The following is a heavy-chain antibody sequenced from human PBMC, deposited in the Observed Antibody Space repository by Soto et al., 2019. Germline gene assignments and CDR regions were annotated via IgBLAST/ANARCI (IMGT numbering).Heavy chain of an antibody. V-gene: IGHV4-34*01. CDR2: INHSGST. CDR3: ARRSSGIAASRIFSWFDP. J-gene: IGHJ5*02. Sequence: PSETLSLTCAVYGGSFSGYYWSWIRQPPGKGLEWIGEINHSGSTNYNPSLKSRVTISVDTSKNQFSLKLSSVTAADTAVYYCARRSSGIAASRIFSWFDPWGQGTLVTVSS. CDR1: GGSFSGYY. D-gene: IGHD6-13*01.